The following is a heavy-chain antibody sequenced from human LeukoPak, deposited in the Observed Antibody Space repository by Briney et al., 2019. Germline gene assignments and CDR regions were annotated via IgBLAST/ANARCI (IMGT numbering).Heavy chain of an antibody. V-gene: IGHV3-21*01. Sequence: GGSLRLSCAASGFTFSSYSMNWVRQAPGKGLEWVSSISSSSSYIYYADSVKGRFTISRDNAKNSLYLQMNSLRAEDTAVYYCARWEDWTTVAPIYYYYYMDVWGKGTTVTVSS. D-gene: IGHD4-23*01. CDR2: ISSSSSYI. CDR3: ARWEDWTTVAPIYYYYYMDV. CDR1: GFTFSSYS. J-gene: IGHJ6*03.